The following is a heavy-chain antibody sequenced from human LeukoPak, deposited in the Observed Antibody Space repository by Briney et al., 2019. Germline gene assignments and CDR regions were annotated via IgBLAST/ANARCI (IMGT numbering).Heavy chain of an antibody. CDR2: IWYDGSNK. J-gene: IGHJ4*02. CDR3: AKDLSAARLTFSDY. CDR1: GFTFSSYG. D-gene: IGHD6-6*01. Sequence: GGSLRLSCAASGFTFSSYGMHWVRQAPGKGLEWVAVIWYDGSNKYYADSVKGRFTISRDNSKNTLYLQMNSLRAEDTAVYYCAKDLSAARLTFSDYWGQGTLVTVSS. V-gene: IGHV3-33*06.